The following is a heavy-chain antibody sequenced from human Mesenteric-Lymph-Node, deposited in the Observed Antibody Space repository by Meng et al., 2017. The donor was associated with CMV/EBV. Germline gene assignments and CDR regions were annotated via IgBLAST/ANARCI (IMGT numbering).Heavy chain of an antibody. D-gene: IGHD2-2*01. Sequence: GGSLRLSCVASGITVNTNFMSWVRQAPGKGLEWVSSISSSSSYIYYADSVKGRFTISRDNAKNSLYLQMNSLRAEDTAVYYCARADLGYCSSTSCYAFDIWGQGTMVTVSS. V-gene: IGHV3-21*01. CDR2: ISSSSSYI. CDR1: GITVNTNF. J-gene: IGHJ3*02. CDR3: ARADLGYCSSTSCYAFDI.